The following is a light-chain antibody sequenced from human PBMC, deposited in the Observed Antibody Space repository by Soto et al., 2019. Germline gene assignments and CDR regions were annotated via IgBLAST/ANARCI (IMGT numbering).Light chain of an antibody. Sequence: EIVLTQSPATLSLLPGERATLSCRASQSVRTYLAWYQKKPGQAPRLLISDASKKATGIPARFSGSGSGTEFTLTISSLQPDDFATYYCQQYDNYPLTFGGGTKVEIK. J-gene: IGKJ4*01. CDR3: QQYDNYPLT. V-gene: IGKV3-11*01. CDR1: QSVRTY. CDR2: DAS.